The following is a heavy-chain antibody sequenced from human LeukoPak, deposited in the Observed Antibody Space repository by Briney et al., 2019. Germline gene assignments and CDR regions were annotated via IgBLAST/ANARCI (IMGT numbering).Heavy chain of an antibody. CDR3: ASSPGPTYYYGSGSYYNAGYFDY. D-gene: IGHD3-10*01. J-gene: IGHJ4*02. Sequence: SVKVSCKASGYTFTSYGISWVRQAPGQGLEWMGGIIPIFGTANYAQKFQGRVTITADESTSTAYMELSSLRSEDTAVYYCASSPGPTYYYGSGSYYNAGYFDYWGQGTLVTVSS. CDR2: IIPIFGTA. V-gene: IGHV1-69*13. CDR1: GYTFTSYG.